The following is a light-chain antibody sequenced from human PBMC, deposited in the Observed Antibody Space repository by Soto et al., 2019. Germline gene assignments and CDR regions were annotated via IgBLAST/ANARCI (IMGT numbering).Light chain of an antibody. Sequence: EIVLTQSPATLSLSPGGRATLSCRASQSVSSYLAWYQQKPGQAPRLLIYDASNRATGIPARFSGSGSGTDFTLTISSLEPEDFAVYYCQQRELTFGGGTKVEIK. CDR3: QQRELT. J-gene: IGKJ4*01. CDR2: DAS. V-gene: IGKV3-11*01. CDR1: QSVSSY.